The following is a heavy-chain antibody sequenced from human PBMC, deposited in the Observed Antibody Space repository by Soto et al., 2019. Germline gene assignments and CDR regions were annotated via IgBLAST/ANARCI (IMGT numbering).Heavy chain of an antibody. Sequence: GASVKVSCKVSGYTLTELSMHWVRQAPGKGLEWMGGFDPEDGETIYAQKFQGRVTMTEDTSTDTAYMELSSLRSEDTAVYYCATEAFEGYPLPNWFDPWGQGTLVTVSS. CDR2: FDPEDGET. D-gene: IGHD3-16*02. V-gene: IGHV1-24*01. CDR1: GYTLTELS. J-gene: IGHJ5*02. CDR3: ATEAFEGYPLPNWFDP.